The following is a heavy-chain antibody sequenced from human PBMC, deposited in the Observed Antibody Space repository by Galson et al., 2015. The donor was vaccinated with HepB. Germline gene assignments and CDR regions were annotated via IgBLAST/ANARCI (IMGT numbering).Heavy chain of an antibody. CDR2: ISYDGSNK. D-gene: IGHD6-13*01. CDR3: AKDTPGIAAADWGGMDV. J-gene: IGHJ6*02. V-gene: IGHV3-30*18. Sequence: SLRLSCAASGFTFSSYGMHWVRQAPGKGLEWVAVISYDGSNKYYADSVKGRFTISRDNSKNTLYLQMNSLRAEDTAVYYCAKDTPGIAAADWGGMDVWGQGTTVTVSS. CDR1: GFTFSSYG.